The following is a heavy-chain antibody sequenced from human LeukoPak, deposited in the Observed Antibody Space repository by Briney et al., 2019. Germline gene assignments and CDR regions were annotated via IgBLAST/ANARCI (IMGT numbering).Heavy chain of an antibody. CDR1: GFTTSSYW. CDR2: IKQDGSEK. V-gene: IGHV3-7*01. CDR3: ARSHVGSSWYRPVDYFDY. Sequence: GGSLRLSCAASGFTTSSYWMSLVRQATGKGLEWVANIKQDGSEKYYVDSVKGRFTISRDNAKNSLYLQMNSLRAEDTAVYYCARSHVGSSWYRPVDYFDYWGQGTLVTVSS. D-gene: IGHD6-13*01. J-gene: IGHJ4*02.